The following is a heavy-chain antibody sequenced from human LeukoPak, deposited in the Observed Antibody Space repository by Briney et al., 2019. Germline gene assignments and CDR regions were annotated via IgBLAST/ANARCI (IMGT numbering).Heavy chain of an antibody. J-gene: IGHJ3*02. D-gene: IGHD1-26*01. CDR3: ARDTTKHAFDI. Sequence: SETLSLACTVSGGSIGSHYWNWIRQPPGKGLEWIGYIYNSGTNYNPSLKSRVTISVDTSKNQFSLKLSSVTAADTAVYYCARDTTKHAFDIWGQGTMVTVSS. CDR1: GGSIGSHY. CDR2: IYNSGT. V-gene: IGHV4-59*11.